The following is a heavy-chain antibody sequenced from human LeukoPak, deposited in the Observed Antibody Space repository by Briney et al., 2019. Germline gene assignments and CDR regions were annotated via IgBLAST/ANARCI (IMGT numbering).Heavy chain of an antibody. V-gene: IGHV3-74*01. CDR1: GFTFSSYW. CDR2: INSDGSST. D-gene: IGHD3-9*01. CDR3: ARGALEYYDILTGSPVPNY. J-gene: IGHJ4*02. Sequence: GGSLRLSRAVSGFTFSSYWMHWVRQAPGKGLVWVSRINSDGSSTTYADSVKGRFTISRDNAKNTLYLQMNSLRAEDTAVYYCARGALEYYDILTGSPVPNYWGQGTLVTVSP.